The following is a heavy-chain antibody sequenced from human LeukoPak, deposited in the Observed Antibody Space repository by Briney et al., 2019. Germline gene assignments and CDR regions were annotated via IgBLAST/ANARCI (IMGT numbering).Heavy chain of an antibody. D-gene: IGHD2-15*01. CDR3: AKKSTPVIPYSFDY. V-gene: IGHV3-23*01. J-gene: IGHJ4*02. Sequence: GGSLRLSCAASGFTFSSYGMSWVRQAPGKGLEWVSGISGSGGSTYYADSVKGRFTISRDNSKNTLYLQMNSLRAEDTAVYYCAKKSTPVIPYSFDYWAREPLFTVS. CDR2: ISGSGGST. CDR1: GFTFSSYG.